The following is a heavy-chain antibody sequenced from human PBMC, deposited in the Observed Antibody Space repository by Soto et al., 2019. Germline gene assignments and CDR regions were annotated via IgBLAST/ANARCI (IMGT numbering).Heavy chain of an antibody. V-gene: IGHV1-69*06. CDR2: IIPIFGTA. J-gene: IGHJ5*02. D-gene: IGHD2-2*02. Sequence: QVQLVQSGAEVKKPGSSVKVSCKASGGTFSSYAISWVRQAPGQGLEWMGGIIPIFGTANYAQKFQGRVTITADKSTSTGYMELSSLRSEDTAVYYCAVYCSSTSCYRDWFDPWGQGTLVTVSS. CDR1: GGTFSSYA. CDR3: AVYCSSTSCYRDWFDP.